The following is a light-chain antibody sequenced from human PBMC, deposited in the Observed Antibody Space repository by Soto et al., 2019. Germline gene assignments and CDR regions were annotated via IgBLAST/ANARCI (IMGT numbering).Light chain of an antibody. CDR2: DAS. CDR3: QQYDIWPPYT. J-gene: IGKJ2*01. Sequence: EVVMTQSPASLSASPGERVTLSCRASQNIRSSLAWYQQRPGQALRLLIYDASTRATGIPPRFSGGGSGTEFTVTISSLQSEDFAIYYCQQYDIWPPYTFGQGTKVDIK. V-gene: IGKV3-15*01. CDR1: QNIRSS.